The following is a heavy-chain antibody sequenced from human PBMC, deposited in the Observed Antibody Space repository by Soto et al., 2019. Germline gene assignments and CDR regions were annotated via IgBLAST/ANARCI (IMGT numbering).Heavy chain of an antibody. Sequence: TSETLSLTCTVSGGSISSGGYYWSWIRQHPGKGLEWIGYIYYSGSTYYNPSLKSRVTISVDTSKNQFSLKLSSVTAADTAVYYCARGPYSSSSANWFDPWGQGTLVTVSS. V-gene: IGHV4-31*03. J-gene: IGHJ5*02. D-gene: IGHD6-6*01. CDR3: ARGPYSSSSANWFDP. CDR1: GGSISSGGYY. CDR2: IYYSGST.